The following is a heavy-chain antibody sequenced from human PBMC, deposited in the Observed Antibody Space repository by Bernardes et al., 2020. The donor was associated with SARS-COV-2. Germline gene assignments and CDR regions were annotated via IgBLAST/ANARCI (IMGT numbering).Heavy chain of an antibody. J-gene: IGHJ4*02. V-gene: IGHV4-34*01. Sequence: SETLSLTCAVSGSFYGYYWSWIRQSPGKGLEWIGEINHSGSTNYNPSLKSRVTFSVDTSKNHISLKLTSVTAADTALYFCLRGRYCDSTSCYMNSGQPRGPGTLVTVSS. CDR1: GSFYGYY. CDR3: LRGRYCDSTSCYMNSGQP. D-gene: IGHD2-2*02. CDR2: INHSGST.